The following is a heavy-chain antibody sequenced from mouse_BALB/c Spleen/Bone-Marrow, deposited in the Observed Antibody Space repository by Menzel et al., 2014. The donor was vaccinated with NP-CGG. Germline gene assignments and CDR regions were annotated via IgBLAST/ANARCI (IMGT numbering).Heavy chain of an antibody. Sequence: QVHLKQSGAEVARPGASVKMSCKASGYTFTYYTMQWVKQRTGQGLEWIGYINPSSGSANYNQNFKDKATLTADKSSSTAYMQLTSLTSEDSAAYYCARGGTRYYFDYWGQGTTLTVSS. CDR1: GYTFTYYT. CDR3: ARGGTRYYFDY. V-gene: IGHV1-4*01. CDR2: INPSSGSA. J-gene: IGHJ2*01. D-gene: IGHD3-3*01.